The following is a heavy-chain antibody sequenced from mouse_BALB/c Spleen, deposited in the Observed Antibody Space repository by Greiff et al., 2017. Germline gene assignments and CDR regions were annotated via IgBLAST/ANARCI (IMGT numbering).Heavy chain of an antibody. J-gene: IGHJ3*01. D-gene: IGHD2-2*01. CDR2: ISDGGSYT. V-gene: IGHV5-4*02. Sequence: EVQRVESGGGLVKPGGSLKLSCAASGFTFSDYYMYWVRQTPEKRLEWVATISDGGSYTYYPDSVKGRFTISRDNAKNNLYLQMSSLKSEDTAMYYCARAYGSWFAYWGQGTLVTVSA. CDR3: ARAYGSWFAY. CDR1: GFTFSDYY.